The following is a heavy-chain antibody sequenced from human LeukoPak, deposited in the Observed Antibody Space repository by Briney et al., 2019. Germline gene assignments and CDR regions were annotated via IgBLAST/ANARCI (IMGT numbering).Heavy chain of an antibody. CDR1: GFTFSSYA. D-gene: IGHD6-19*01. CDR3: AKGVAVAAFYYYYYMDV. CDR2: ISYDGSNK. J-gene: IGHJ6*03. Sequence: GGSLRLSCAASGFTFSSYAMHWVRQAPGKGLEWVAVISYDGSNKYYADSVKGRFTISRDNSKNTLYLQMNSLRAEDTAVYYCAKGVAVAAFYYYYYMDVWGKGTTVTVSS. V-gene: IGHV3-30*04.